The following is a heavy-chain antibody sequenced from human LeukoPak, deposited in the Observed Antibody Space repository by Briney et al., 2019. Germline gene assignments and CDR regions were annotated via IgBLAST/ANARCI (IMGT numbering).Heavy chain of an antibody. CDR3: ARQTYILTGPIDY. Sequence: GESLKISCKGSGYSFTSYWIGWERQMPGKGLEWMGIIYPGDSDTRYSPSFQGQVTISADKSISTAYLQWSSLKASDTAMYYCARQTYILTGPIDYWGQGTLVTVSS. J-gene: IGHJ4*02. CDR2: IYPGDSDT. V-gene: IGHV5-51*01. D-gene: IGHD3-9*01. CDR1: GYSFTSYW.